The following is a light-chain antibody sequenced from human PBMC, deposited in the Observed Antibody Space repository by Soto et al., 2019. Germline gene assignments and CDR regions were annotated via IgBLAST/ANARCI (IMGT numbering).Light chain of an antibody. CDR2: NND. CDR1: RSNIRSNT. Sequence: QSVLTQPPSASGTPGQRVTISCSGSRSNIRSNTVNWYQQLSGTAPKLLIYNNDQRPSGVPDRFSGSKSGTSASLAISGLQSEDEADYYCAAWDDSLNGWVFGGGTKLTVL. V-gene: IGLV1-44*01. J-gene: IGLJ3*02. CDR3: AAWDDSLNGWV.